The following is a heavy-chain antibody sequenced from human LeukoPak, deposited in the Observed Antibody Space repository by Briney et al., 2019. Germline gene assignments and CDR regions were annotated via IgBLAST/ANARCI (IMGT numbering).Heavy chain of an antibody. CDR2: INHSGST. J-gene: IGHJ6*02. D-gene: IGHD6-19*01. CDR3: ARVYSSGWPAYYDNGMDV. CDR1: VGSFSGYF. V-gene: IGHV4-34*01. Sequence: SETLSVTCAVYVGSFSGYFWSGIRQPPGKGGEWIGEINHSGSTNYNPSIKSRVTISVDTSKNQFSLKLSSVAAADTAVYYCARVYSSGWPAYYDNGMDVWGQGTTVTVSS.